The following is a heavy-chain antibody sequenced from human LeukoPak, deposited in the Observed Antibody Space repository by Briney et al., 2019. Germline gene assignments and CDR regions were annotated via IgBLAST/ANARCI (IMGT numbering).Heavy chain of an antibody. CDR2: ISYDGSNK. V-gene: IGHV3-30*18. J-gene: IGHJ4*02. CDR1: GFTFSSYG. CDR3: AKAPVAGIYFDY. Sequence: PGGSLRLSCAASGFTFSSYGMHWVRQAPGKGLEWVAVISYDGSNKYYADSVKGRFTISRDNSKNTLYLQMNSLRAEDTAVYYRAKAPVAGIYFDYWGQGTLVTVSS. D-gene: IGHD6-19*01.